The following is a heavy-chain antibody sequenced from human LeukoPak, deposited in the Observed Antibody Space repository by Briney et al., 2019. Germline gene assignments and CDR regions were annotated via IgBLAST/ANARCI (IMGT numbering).Heavy chain of an antibody. CDR2: INHSGST. D-gene: IGHD1-1*01. CDR1: GGSFSGYY. J-gene: IGHJ5*02. V-gene: IGHV4-34*01. CDR3: ARNRKRPGAWFDP. Sequence: SETLSLTCAVYGGSFSGYYWSWIRQPPGKGLEWIGEINHSGSTNYNPSLKSRVTISVDTSKNQFSLKLSSVTAADTAVYYCARNRKRPGAWFDPWGQGTLVTVSS.